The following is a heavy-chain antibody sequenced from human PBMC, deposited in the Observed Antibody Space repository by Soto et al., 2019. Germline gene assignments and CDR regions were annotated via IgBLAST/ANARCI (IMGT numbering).Heavy chain of an antibody. Sequence: GESLKISCKGSGYTFSTYWIGWVRQMPGRGLEWMGIIYPSDSDTRYSPSFQGQVTISADKSISTAYLQWSSLKASDTAMYYCARLTRTGGDLRAPQDWGQGTMVTVSS. CDR2: IYPSDSDT. V-gene: IGHV5-51*01. J-gene: IGHJ3*01. D-gene: IGHD4-17*01. CDR1: GYTFSTYW. CDR3: ARLTRTGGDLRAPQD.